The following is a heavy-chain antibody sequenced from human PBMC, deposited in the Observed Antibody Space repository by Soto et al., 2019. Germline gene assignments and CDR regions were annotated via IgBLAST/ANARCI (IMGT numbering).Heavy chain of an antibody. Sequence: GGSLRLSCAASGFTYSGYWMNWVRQAPGKGPEWVANINRGGSEKHYVDSVKGRFTISRDNAKNSLFLQMNSLRAEDTAVYYCARARGWDIVIVPAASDYWGQGALVTVSS. D-gene: IGHD2-2*01. CDR3: ARARGWDIVIVPAASDY. J-gene: IGHJ4*02. CDR2: INRGGSEK. V-gene: IGHV3-7*01. CDR1: GFTYSGYW.